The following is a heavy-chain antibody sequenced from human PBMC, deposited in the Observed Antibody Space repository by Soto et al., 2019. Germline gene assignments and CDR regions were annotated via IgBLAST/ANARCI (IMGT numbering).Heavy chain of an antibody. Sequence: GGSLRLSCAASEFNVSTNYMTWVRQAPGRGLEWISVIYNDGSAYYADSVKGRFTISRDISKNTVYLQMNSLRAEDTAVYYCARCRRNGADAFDVRGQGTMVTVSS. CDR3: ARCRRNGADAFDV. D-gene: IGHD1-26*01. CDR2: IYNDGSA. J-gene: IGHJ3*01. CDR1: EFNVSTNY. V-gene: IGHV3-53*01.